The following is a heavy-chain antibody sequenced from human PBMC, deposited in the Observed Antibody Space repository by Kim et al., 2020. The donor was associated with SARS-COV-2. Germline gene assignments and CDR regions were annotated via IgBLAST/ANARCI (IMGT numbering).Heavy chain of an antibody. J-gene: IGHJ4*02. D-gene: IGHD6-13*01. Sequence: YYSTALKTRLTISKDTSKNQVVLTMTNMDPVDTATYYCARTSSSWSTFDYWGQGTLVTVSS. V-gene: IGHV2-70*01. CDR3: ARTSSSWSTFDY.